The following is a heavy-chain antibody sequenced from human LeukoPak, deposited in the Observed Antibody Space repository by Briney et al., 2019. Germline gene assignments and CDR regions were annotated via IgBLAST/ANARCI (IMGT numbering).Heavy chain of an antibody. V-gene: IGHV3-30*18. CDR3: AKDSTYYYDSSGYTPDFDY. Sequence: GRSLRLSCAASGFTFSSYGMHWVRQAPGKGLEWVAVISYDGSNKYHADSVKGRFTISRDNSKNTLYLQMNSLRAEDTAVYYCAKDSTYYYDSSGYTPDFDYWGQGTLVTVSS. D-gene: IGHD3-22*01. J-gene: IGHJ4*02. CDR1: GFTFSSYG. CDR2: ISYDGSNK.